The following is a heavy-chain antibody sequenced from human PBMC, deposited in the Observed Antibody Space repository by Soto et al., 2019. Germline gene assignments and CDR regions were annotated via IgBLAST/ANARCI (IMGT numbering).Heavy chain of an antibody. V-gene: IGHV3-23*01. CDR3: AKEGCSSTSCYIGTQFDP. CDR1: GFTFSSYA. J-gene: IGHJ5*02. D-gene: IGHD2-2*02. CDR2: ISNGGGST. Sequence: EVQLLESGGGLVQPGGSLRLSCAASGFTFSSYAMTWVRQAPGKGLEWVSTISNGGGSTYYTDSVKGRFTISRDDSKNTLYLQMNSLRAEDTAVYYCAKEGCSSTSCYIGTQFDPWGQGTLVTVYS.